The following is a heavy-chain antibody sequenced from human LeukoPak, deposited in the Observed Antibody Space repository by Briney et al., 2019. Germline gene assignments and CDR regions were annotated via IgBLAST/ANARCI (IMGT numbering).Heavy chain of an antibody. J-gene: IGHJ6*02. D-gene: IGHD5-18*01. CDR1: GFTFSSYE. CDR2: IRSKAYGGTT. V-gene: IGHV3-49*04. CDR3: TRGPIYLWLYHGMDV. Sequence: GGSLRLSCAASGFTFSSYEMNWVRQAPGKGLEWVGFIRSKAYGGTTEYAASVKDRFTISRDDSKSIAYLQMNSLKTEDTAVYYCTRGPIYLWLYHGMDVWGQGTTVIVSS.